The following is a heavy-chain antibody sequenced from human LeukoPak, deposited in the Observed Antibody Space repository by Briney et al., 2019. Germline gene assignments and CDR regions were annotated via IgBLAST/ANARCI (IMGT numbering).Heavy chain of an antibody. CDR3: AAETSGNIVATANFDY. CDR1: VFTFTSSA. J-gene: IGHJ4*02. Sequence: SVKVSRKASVFTFTSSAVQWVRQARGQRLEWIGWIVVGSGNTNYAQKFQERVTITRDMSTSTAYMELSSLRSEDTAVYYCAAETSGNIVATANFDYWGQGTLVTVSS. CDR2: IVVGSGNT. D-gene: IGHD5-12*01. V-gene: IGHV1-58*01.